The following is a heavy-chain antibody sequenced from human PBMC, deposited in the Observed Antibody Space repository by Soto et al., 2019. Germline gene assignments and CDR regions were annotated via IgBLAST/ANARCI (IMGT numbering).Heavy chain of an antibody. Sequence: PGGSLRLSCAASGFTFSSYGMHWVRQAPGKGLEWVAVISYDGSNKYYADSVKGRFTISRDNSKNTLYLQMNSPRAEDTAVYYCAKEVDIVVVPAATPVLDYWGQGTLVTVS. CDR3: AKEVDIVVVPAATPVLDY. CDR1: GFTFSSYG. D-gene: IGHD2-2*03. V-gene: IGHV3-30*18. CDR2: ISYDGSNK. J-gene: IGHJ4*02.